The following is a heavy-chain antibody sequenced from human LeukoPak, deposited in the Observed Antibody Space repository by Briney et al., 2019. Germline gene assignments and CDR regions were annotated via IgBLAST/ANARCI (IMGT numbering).Heavy chain of an antibody. V-gene: IGHV1-18*01. CDR1: GYTFTSYG. J-gene: IGHJ4*02. CDR3: ASGTYGDYAVY. CDR2: ISAYNGNT. Sequence: ASVKVSCKASGYTFTSYGITLVRQAPGQGLEWMGWISAYNGNTNYAQKLQGRVTMTTDTSTSTAYMEVRSLRSDDTAVYYCASGTYGDYAVYWGQGTLVTVSS. D-gene: IGHD4-17*01.